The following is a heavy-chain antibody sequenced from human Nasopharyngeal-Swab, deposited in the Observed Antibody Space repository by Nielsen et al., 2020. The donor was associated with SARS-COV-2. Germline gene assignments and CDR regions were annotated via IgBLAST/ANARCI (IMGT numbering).Heavy chain of an antibody. CDR1: GYTFTSYY. J-gene: IGHJ4*02. CDR3: ARTRGLRGLEPHY. V-gene: IGHV1-46*01. CDR2: INPSGGST. Sequence: ASVKVSCKASGYTFTSYYMHWVRQAPGQGLEWMGIINPSGGSTSYAQKFQGRVTITRDTSASTAYMELSSLRSEDAAVYYCARTRGLRGLEPHYWGQGTLVTVSS. D-gene: IGHD5-12*01.